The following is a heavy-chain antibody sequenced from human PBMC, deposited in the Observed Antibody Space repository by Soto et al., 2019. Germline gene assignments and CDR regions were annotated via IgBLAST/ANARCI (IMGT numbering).Heavy chain of an antibody. V-gene: IGHV3-30*18. Sequence: QVQLVESGGGVVQPGRSLRLSCAASGFTFSSYGMHWVRQAPGKGLEWVAVISYDGSNKYYADSVKGRFTISRDNSKNTLYLQMNSLRAEDTAVYYCAKDGADIVLMVYADYWGQGTLVTVSS. CDR3: AKDGADIVLMVYADY. CDR1: GFTFSSYG. D-gene: IGHD2-8*01. J-gene: IGHJ4*02. CDR2: ISYDGSNK.